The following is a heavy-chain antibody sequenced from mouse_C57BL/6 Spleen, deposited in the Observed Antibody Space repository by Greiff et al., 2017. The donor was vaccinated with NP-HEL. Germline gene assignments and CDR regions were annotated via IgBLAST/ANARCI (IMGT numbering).Heavy chain of an antibody. J-gene: IGHJ2*01. CDR1: DYTFTDYY. CDR3: ARMHFDY. CDR2: IYPGSGNT. Sequence: VQLQQSGAELVRPGASVKLSCKASDYTFTDYYINWVKQRPGQGLEWIARIYPGSGNTYYNEKFKGKATLTAEKSSSTAYMQLSSLTSEDSAVYFCARMHFDYWGQGTTLTVSS. V-gene: IGHV1-76*01.